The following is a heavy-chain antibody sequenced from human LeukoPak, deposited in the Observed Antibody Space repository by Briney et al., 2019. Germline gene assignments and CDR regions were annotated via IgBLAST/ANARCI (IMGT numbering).Heavy chain of an antibody. D-gene: IGHD2-15*01. CDR2: IKQDGSEK. V-gene: IGHV3-7*05. CDR1: GFTFSSYW. J-gene: IGHJ3*02. Sequence: GGSLRLSCAASGFTFSSYWMSWVRQAPGKGLEWVANIKQDGSEKYYVDSVKGRFTISRDNAKNSLYLQMNSLRAEDTAVYYCAKETVVVVAATPDAFDIWGQGTMVTVSS. CDR3: AKETVVVVAATPDAFDI.